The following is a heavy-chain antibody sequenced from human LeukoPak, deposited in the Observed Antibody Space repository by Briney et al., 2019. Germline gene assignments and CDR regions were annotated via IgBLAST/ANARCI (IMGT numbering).Heavy chain of an antibody. J-gene: IGHJ4*02. V-gene: IGHV3-15*04. CDR3: ASLVGFSLYY. CDR1: GFTFSYAW. D-gene: IGHD1-26*01. Sequence: GGSLRLSCAASGFTFSYAWMTWGRQGPGKGLEWVGHIAVRSDGGTTDYAAPVKGRFTISRDDSKGTLYLQMDSLQTEDTALYYCASLVGFSLYYWGQGTLVTVSS. CDR2: IAVRSDGGTT.